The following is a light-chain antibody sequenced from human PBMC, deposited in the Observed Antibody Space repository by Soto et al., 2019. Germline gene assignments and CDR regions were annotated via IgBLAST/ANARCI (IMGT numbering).Light chain of an antibody. CDR2: EVT. CDR3: SSYTRSSTYV. CDR1: SSDVGAYDY. V-gene: IGLV2-14*01. J-gene: IGLJ1*01. Sequence: QSVLTQPASVSASPGQSIAISCSGTSSDVGAYDYVSWYQHHPGKASKLIIYEVTYRPSGVSNRFSASKSGNTASLTISGLQAEDEADYYCSSYTRSSTYVFGTGTKVTVL.